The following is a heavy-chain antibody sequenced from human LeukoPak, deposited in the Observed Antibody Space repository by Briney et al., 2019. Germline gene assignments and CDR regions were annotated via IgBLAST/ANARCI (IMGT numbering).Heavy chain of an antibody. Sequence: PGGSLRLSCAASGFTFSTYGMHWVRQAPGKGLEWVTVIWHDGSHKDYADSVKGRFTISRDNSKNILYLQMNSLRAEDTAVYYCARERIYFGSGRDLTDARLFYYYGMDVWGQGTTVTVSS. CDR2: IWHDGSHK. J-gene: IGHJ6*02. CDR1: GFTFSTYG. CDR3: ARERIYFGSGRDLTDARLFYYYGMDV. V-gene: IGHV3-33*01. D-gene: IGHD3-10*01.